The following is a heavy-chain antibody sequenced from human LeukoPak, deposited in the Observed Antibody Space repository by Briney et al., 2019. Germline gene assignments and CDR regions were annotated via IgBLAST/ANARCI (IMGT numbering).Heavy chain of an antibody. CDR1: GYTFTHYV. CDR2: IIPIFGTA. V-gene: IGHV1-69*13. CDR3: ARSDTGSSRGVIHMDV. Sequence: SVKVSCKTSGYTFTHYVISWGRQAPGQGLEWMGGIIPIFGTANYAQKFQGRVTITADESTSTAYMELSSLRAEDTAVYYCARSDTGSSRGVIHMDVWGKGTTVTISS. D-gene: IGHD3-10*01. J-gene: IGHJ6*03.